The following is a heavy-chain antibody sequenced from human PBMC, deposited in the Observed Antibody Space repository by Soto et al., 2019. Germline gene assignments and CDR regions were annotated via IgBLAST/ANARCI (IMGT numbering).Heavy chain of an antibody. J-gene: IGHJ4*02. V-gene: IGHV3-72*01. D-gene: IGHD3-10*01. Sequence: EVQLVESGGGLVQPGGSLRLSCAASGFTFSDHYMDWVRQAPGKGLEWVGRTRNKANSYTTEYAASVKGRFTISRDDSKNSQYLQMISLKTEDTAVYYCARSSLGVLGVISLDYWGQGTLVTVSS. CDR1: GFTFSDHY. CDR2: TRNKANSYTT. CDR3: ARSSLGVLGVISLDY.